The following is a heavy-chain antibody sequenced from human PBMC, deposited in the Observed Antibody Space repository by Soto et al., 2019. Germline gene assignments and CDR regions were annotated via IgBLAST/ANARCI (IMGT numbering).Heavy chain of an antibody. CDR3: ARMVVASDYYFAY. J-gene: IGHJ4*02. D-gene: IGHD5-12*01. CDR1: GGSISSYY. Sequence: PSETLSLTCTVSGGSISSYYWIWIRQPPGKGLEWIGYIYYSGSTNYNPSLKSRVTISVDTSKNQFSLKLSSVTAADTAVYYCARMVVASDYYFAYWVQGTLVTVSS. V-gene: IGHV4-59*01. CDR2: IYYSGST.